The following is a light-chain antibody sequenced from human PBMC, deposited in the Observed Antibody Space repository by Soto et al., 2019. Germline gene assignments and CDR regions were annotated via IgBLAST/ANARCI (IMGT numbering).Light chain of an antibody. J-gene: IGLJ2*01. CDR1: SSDVGGYNY. V-gene: IGLV2-8*01. CDR2: EVY. Sequence: QSVPTQPPSASGSPGHSVTFSCTGTSSDVGGYNYVSWYQQYPGKAPKLMIYEVYKRHSGVPDRFSGSKSGNTASLTVSGLQPEDEAEYYCSAYAGSSTWVFGGVTKVTVL. CDR3: SAYAGSSTWV.